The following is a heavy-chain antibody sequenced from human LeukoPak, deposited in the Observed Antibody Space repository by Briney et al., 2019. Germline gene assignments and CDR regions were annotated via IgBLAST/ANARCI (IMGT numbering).Heavy chain of an antibody. Sequence: ASLKLSCKASGYTFTNYDMSWVRQAPGQGLEWMGWISAYNGNTNYVQKFQGRRTMTTDTCTSTVYTQLSSLRSDETAVYYCARDISTIVHQDWGQGTLVTVSS. CDR2: ISAYNGNT. D-gene: IGHD1-26*01. V-gene: IGHV1-18*01. J-gene: IGHJ4*02. CDR1: GYTFTNYD. CDR3: ARDISTIVHQD.